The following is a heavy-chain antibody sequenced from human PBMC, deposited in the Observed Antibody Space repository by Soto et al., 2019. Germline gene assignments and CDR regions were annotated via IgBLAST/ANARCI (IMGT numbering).Heavy chain of an antibody. CDR3: ARDQLAGPMAYNWFDP. CDR1: GFTFSSYG. Sequence: GGSLRLSCAASGFTFSSYGMHWVRQAPGKGLEWVAAISYDGSNKYYADSVKGRFTISRDNSKKTLYLQMNSLRAEDTAVYYCARDQLAGPMAYNWFDPWGQGTLVTVSS. CDR2: ISYDGSNK. D-gene: IGHD3-10*01. V-gene: IGHV3-30*03. J-gene: IGHJ5*02.